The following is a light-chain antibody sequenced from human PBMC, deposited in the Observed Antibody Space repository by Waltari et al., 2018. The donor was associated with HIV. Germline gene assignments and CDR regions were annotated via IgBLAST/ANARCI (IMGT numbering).Light chain of an antibody. Sequence: DVQMTQSPSTLSASIGDRVTITCRASQSIRTWLAWYQQKPGKAPKLLIYNASRLQSGVPLRFSGTGSGTEVTLTISSLQPEDVATYHCQQYDSFPWTFGQRTKVEVK. CDR1: QSIRTW. CDR3: QQYDSFPWT. CDR2: NAS. V-gene: IGKV1-5*03. J-gene: IGKJ1*01.